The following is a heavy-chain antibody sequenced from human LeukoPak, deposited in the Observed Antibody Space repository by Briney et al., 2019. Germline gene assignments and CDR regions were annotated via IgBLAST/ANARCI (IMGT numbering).Heavy chain of an antibody. V-gene: IGHV1-18*01. J-gene: IGHJ4*02. CDR3: ARGDTAFSPYYFDY. D-gene: IGHD5-18*01. Sequence: ASVKVSCKASGYTFTSYGISGVRQAPGQGLEWMGWISAYNGNTNYAQKLQGRVTMTTDTSTSTAYMELRSLRSDDTAVYYCARGDTAFSPYYFDYWGQGTLVTVSS. CDR2: ISAYNGNT. CDR1: GYTFTSYG.